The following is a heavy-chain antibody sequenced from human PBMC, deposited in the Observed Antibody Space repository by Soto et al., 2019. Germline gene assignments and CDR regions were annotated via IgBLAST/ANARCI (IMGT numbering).Heavy chain of an antibody. V-gene: IGHV3-21*01. D-gene: IGHD2-2*01. Sequence: GWSLRLSCAASGFTFSSYSMNWVRQAPGKGLEWVSSISSSSYIYYADSVKGRFTISRDNAKNSLYLQMNSLRAEDTAVYYCARDGGGTELLWVVGRYYYGMDVWGQGTTVTVSS. J-gene: IGHJ6*02. CDR3: ARDGGGTELLWVVGRYYYGMDV. CDR1: GFTFSSYS. CDR2: ISSSSYI.